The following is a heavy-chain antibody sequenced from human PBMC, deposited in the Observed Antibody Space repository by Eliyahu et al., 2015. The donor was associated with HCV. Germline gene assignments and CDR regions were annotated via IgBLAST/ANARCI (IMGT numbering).Heavy chain of an antibody. Sequence: QVQLQESGPGLVKPSETLSXTCTVXGXSXXXYYXXWIRQPPGKXLEWIGYIYYSGSTNYNPSLKSRVTISVDTSKNQFSLKLSSVTAADTAVYYCARGYCSGGSCPVAFDIWGQGTMVTVSS. D-gene: IGHD2-15*01. V-gene: IGHV4-59*01. CDR2: IYYSGST. J-gene: IGHJ3*02. CDR3: ARGYCSGGSCPVAFDI. CDR1: GXSXXXYY.